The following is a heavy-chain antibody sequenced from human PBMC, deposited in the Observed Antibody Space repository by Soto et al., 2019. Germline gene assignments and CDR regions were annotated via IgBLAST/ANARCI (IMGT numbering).Heavy chain of an antibody. CDR3: ARLQFYDFWSGSDPMDV. J-gene: IGHJ6*02. Sequence: SETLSLTCTVSGGSVSSGRYQWSWIRQSPGKGLEWIGYIYYTGTTNYNPSLKSRVTISVDTSKNQFSLKLTSVTAADTALYFCARLQFYDFWSGSDPMDVWGQGTSVTVSS. CDR1: GGSVSSGRYQ. D-gene: IGHD3-3*01. CDR2: IYYTGTT. V-gene: IGHV4-61*01.